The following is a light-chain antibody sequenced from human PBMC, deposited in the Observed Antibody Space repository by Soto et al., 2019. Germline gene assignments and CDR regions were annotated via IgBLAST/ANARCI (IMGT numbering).Light chain of an antibody. V-gene: IGKV3-20*01. CDR1: QSVSSSY. CDR3: QQYGSSPPGT. CDR2: GAS. J-gene: IGKJ1*01. Sequence: EIVLTQSPGTLSLSPGERATLSCRASQSVSSSYLAWYQQKPGQAPRLLIYGASSRATGIPDRFSGSGSGTDFTVTISSLEPEDLAVCYCQQYGSSPPGTFGQGTKVEIK.